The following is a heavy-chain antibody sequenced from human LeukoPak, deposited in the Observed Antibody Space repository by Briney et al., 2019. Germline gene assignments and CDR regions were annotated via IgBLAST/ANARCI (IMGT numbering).Heavy chain of an antibody. CDR3: ARWLTYYYDSSGYAPDAFDI. V-gene: IGHV4-39*07. CDR2: LYYSGTT. D-gene: IGHD3-22*01. CDR1: GGSISSNTYY. Sequence: SETLSLTCTVSGGSISSNTYYWGWIRQPPGKGLEWIGSLYYSGTTYYNPSLKSRVTISVDKFKNQFSLKLSSVTAADTAVYYCARWLTYYYDSSGYAPDAFDIWGQGTMVTVSS. J-gene: IGHJ3*02.